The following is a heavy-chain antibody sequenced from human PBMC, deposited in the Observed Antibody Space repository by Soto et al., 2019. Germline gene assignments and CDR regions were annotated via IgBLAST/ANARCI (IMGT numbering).Heavy chain of an antibody. J-gene: IGHJ6*02. Sequence: PGGSLRLSCAASGFTFSSYSMNWVRQAPGKGLEWVSYISSSSSTIYYADSVKGRFTISRDNAKNSLYLQMNILRDVDTAVYYCARDNIPYYYGSGSYYNSAVGYYYYYGMDVWGQGTTVTV. CDR3: ARDNIPYYYGSGSYYNSAVGYYYYYGMDV. D-gene: IGHD3-10*01. CDR2: ISSSSSTI. CDR1: GFTFSSYS. V-gene: IGHV3-48*02.